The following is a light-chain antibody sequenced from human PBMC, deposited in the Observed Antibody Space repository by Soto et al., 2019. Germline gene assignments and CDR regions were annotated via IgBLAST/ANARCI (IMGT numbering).Light chain of an antibody. CDR2: DVS. CDR1: SSDVGGSNG. CDR3: SSYTSSSTSV. V-gene: IGLV2-18*02. J-gene: IGLJ1*01. Sequence: QSVLTQPPSVSGSPGQSVAISCTGTSSDVGGSNGVSWYQQPPGTAPKLMIYDVSNRPSGVPDRFSGSKSGNTASLTISGPQAEDEGDNYCSSYTSSSTSVFGTGTKVTV.